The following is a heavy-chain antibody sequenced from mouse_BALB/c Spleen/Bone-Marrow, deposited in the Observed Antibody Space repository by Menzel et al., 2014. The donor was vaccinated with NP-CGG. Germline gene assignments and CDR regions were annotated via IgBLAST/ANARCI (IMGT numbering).Heavy chain of an antibody. CDR3: VRGAYYGTGYFDY. J-gene: IGHJ2*01. V-gene: IGHV3-2*02. CDR1: GYSITSDYA. D-gene: IGHD1-1*01. Sequence: VQLQQSGPGLVKPSQSLSLACTVTGYSITSDYAWNWIRQFPGNKLEWMGYISYSGSTSYNPSLKSRISITRDTSKNQFFLQLNSVTTENTATYYCVRGAYYGTGYFDYWGQGTTLTVSS. CDR2: ISYSGST.